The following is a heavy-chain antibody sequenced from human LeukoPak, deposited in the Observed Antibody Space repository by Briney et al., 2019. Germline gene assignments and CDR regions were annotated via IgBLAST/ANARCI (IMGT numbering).Heavy chain of an antibody. CDR1: GGSINSGDSQ. D-gene: IGHD3-16*02. V-gene: IGHV4-30-4*01. CDR3: ARVDHQITFGGVIVRVFDY. CDR2: IYYTGST. J-gene: IGHJ4*02. Sequence: SETLSLTCTVSGGSINSGDSQWSWIRQPPGKGLEWIGYIYYTGSTYYNPSLKSRVTISVDTSKNQFSLKLSSVTAADTAVYYCARVDHQITFGGVIVRVFDYWGQGTLVTVSS.